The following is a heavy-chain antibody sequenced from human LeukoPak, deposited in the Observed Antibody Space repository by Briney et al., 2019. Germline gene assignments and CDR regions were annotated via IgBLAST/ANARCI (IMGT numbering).Heavy chain of an antibody. J-gene: IGHJ4*02. CDR3: ARVVDSSRRYYFDY. Sequence: ASVKVSCKASGYTFTGYFMHWVRQAPGQGLVWMGWINPDSGGTAYAQKFQGRVTMTRDPSISTAYMELSRLRSDDTAVYYCARVVDSSRRYYFDYWGQGTLVTVSS. V-gene: IGHV1-2*02. CDR1: GYTFTGYF. CDR2: INPDSGGT. D-gene: IGHD6-13*01.